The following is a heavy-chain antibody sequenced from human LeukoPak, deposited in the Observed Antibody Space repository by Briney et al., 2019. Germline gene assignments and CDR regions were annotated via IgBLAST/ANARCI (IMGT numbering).Heavy chain of an antibody. CDR2: INPNSGGT. CDR3: ARGGNDFWSGYSVNYYMDV. Sequence: SSVHVSCLPCGYTFTGYYMLWVRQAPGHGVEWMGWINPNSGGTKYAQKFQGRVPRTRDTSISTAYIELSRLRSDDTAVYYCARGGNDFWSGYSVNYYMDVWRKASKLTV. D-gene: IGHD3-3*01. J-gene: IGHJ6*03. CDR1: GYTFTGYY. V-gene: IGHV1-2*02.